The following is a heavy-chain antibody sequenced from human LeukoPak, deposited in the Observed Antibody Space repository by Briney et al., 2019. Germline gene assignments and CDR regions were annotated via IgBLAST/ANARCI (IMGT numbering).Heavy chain of an antibody. CDR2: IYPGDSET. D-gene: IGHD4-17*01. CDR1: GYSLSSYW. V-gene: IGHV5-51*01. Sequence: GESLKISCKGSGYSLSSYWIGWVRQMPGKGLDWMGIIYPGDSETTYSPSFQGQVTISADKSISTAYLQWSSLKASDTAMYYCARPANYGDYKEIDYWGQGTLVTVSS. J-gene: IGHJ4*02. CDR3: ARPANYGDYKEIDY.